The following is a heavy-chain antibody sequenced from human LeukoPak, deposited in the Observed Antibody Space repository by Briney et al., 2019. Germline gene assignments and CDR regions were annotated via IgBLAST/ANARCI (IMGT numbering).Heavy chain of an antibody. D-gene: IGHD1-1*01. CDR1: GGSISSGGYY. CDR3: ARANGFYYYYGMDV. Sequence: SETLSLTCTVSGGSISSGGYYWSWIRQHPGKGLEWIGYIYYSGSTYYNPSLKSRVTISVDTSKNQFSLKLSSVTAADTAVYYCARANGFYYYYGMDVWGQGTTVTVSS. CDR2: IYYSGST. V-gene: IGHV4-31*03. J-gene: IGHJ6*02.